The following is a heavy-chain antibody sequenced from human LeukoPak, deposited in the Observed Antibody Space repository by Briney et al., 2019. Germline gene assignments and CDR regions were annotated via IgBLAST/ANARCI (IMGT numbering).Heavy chain of an antibody. Sequence: PSETLSLTCTVSGGSISSYYWSWIRQPPGKGLEWIGYIYYSGSTNYKPSLKSRVTISVDTSKNQFSLKLSSVTAADTAVYYCARETQYYDYVWGSYRYPLNEGWGQGTLVTVSS. J-gene: IGHJ4*02. CDR3: ARETQYYDYVWGSYRYPLNEG. CDR1: GGSISSYY. V-gene: IGHV4-59*01. CDR2: IYYSGST. D-gene: IGHD3-16*02.